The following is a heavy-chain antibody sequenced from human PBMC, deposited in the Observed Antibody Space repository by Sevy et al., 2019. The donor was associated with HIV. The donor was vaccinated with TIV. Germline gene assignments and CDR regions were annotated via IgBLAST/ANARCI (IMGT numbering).Heavy chain of an antibody. V-gene: IGHV3-49*03. Sequence: GGSLRLSCTTSGFTFGDFAMSWFRQAPGKGLEGVGFIRSKDYGGTTEYAASVKGRSTISRDDSKNIVYRQMNSLKTEDTAVYFCTRDGGGGNILASCYYYDMDVWGQGTTVTVSS. CDR2: IRSKDYGGTT. CDR1: GFTFGDFA. CDR3: TRDGGGGNILASCYYYDMDV. D-gene: IGHD2-15*01. J-gene: IGHJ6*02.